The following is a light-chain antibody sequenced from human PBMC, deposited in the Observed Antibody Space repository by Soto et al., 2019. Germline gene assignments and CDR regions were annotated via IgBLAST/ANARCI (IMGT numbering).Light chain of an antibody. Sequence: DIQVTQSPSSLSASVGDRVTISCRTSQSISSYLNWYQLKPGSAPKLLIYAAHSLQSGVPSRFRGSGSGTDFTLTIYSLQPEDFTTYFCQQSYTPPWTFGQGTQVEVK. CDR2: AAH. V-gene: IGKV1-39*01. CDR1: QSISSY. CDR3: QQSYTPPWT. J-gene: IGKJ1*01.